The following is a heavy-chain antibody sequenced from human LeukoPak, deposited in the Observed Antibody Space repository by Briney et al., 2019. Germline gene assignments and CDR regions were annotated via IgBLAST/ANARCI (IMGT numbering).Heavy chain of an antibody. Sequence: PSETLSLTCTVSGGSISSSSYYWGWIRQPPGKGLEWIGSIYYSGSTYYNPSLKSRVTISVDTSKNQFSLKLSSVTAADTAVYYCARSSSWYGYWGQGTLVTVSS. J-gene: IGHJ4*02. CDR2: IYYSGST. D-gene: IGHD6-13*01. V-gene: IGHV4-39*07. CDR3: ARSSSWYGY. CDR1: GGSISSSSYY.